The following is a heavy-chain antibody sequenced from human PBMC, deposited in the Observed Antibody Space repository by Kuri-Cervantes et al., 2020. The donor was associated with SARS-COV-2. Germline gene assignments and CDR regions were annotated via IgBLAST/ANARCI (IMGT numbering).Heavy chain of an antibody. J-gene: IGHJ4*02. D-gene: IGHD6-19*01. V-gene: IGHV1-8*01. CDR1: GYTFTSYD. Sequence: ASVKVSCKASGYTFTSYDINWVRQATGQRLEWMGWMNPNSGNTGYAQKFQGRVTITADKSTNTAYMDLNSLTSEDTAVYYGARDPSAWPFDYWGQGTLVTVSS. CDR3: ARDPSAWPFDY. CDR2: MNPNSGNT.